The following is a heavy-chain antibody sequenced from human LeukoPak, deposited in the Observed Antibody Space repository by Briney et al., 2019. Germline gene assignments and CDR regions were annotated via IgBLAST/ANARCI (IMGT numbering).Heavy chain of an antibody. D-gene: IGHD3-9*01. CDR1: GYTFSAYY. CDR3: ARGDVLTGPHNWFDP. CDR2: INPNLGGT. Sequence: GASVKVSCKASGYTFSAYYIHWVRQAPGQGLEWMGWINPNLGGTNFAQKFQGRVPLTRDTSTSTAHMELSGLRSDDTAVYYCARGDVLTGPHNWFDPWGQGTLVTVPS. V-gene: IGHV1-2*02. J-gene: IGHJ5*02.